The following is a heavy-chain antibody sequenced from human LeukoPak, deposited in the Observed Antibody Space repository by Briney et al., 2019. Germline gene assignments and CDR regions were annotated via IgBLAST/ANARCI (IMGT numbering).Heavy chain of an antibody. CDR2: ISGSGGST. J-gene: IGHJ4*02. Sequence: PGGSLRLSCAASGFTFSSYEMNWVRQAPGKGLEWVSAISGSGGSTYYADSVKGRFTISRDNSKNTLYLQMNSLRAEDTAVYYCAKDLGYCSSTSCYNDYWGQGTLVTVSS. CDR3: AKDLGYCSSTSCYNDY. D-gene: IGHD2-2*02. V-gene: IGHV3-23*01. CDR1: GFTFSSYE.